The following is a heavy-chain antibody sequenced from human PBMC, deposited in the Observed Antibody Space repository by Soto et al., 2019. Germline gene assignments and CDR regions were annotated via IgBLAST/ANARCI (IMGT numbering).Heavy chain of an antibody. J-gene: IGHJ5*02. CDR3: AHRRPLPFPRGSYSSSWPSNWFDP. CDR2: MNPNSGNT. D-gene: IGHD6-13*01. Sequence: ALVNVSCKASGYTFTSYDINWVRQATGQGLEWMGWMNPNSGNTGYAQKFQGRVTMTRNTSISTAYMELSSLRSVDTATYYCAHRRPLPFPRGSYSSSWPSNWFDPWGQGTLVTVSS. CDR1: GYTFTSYD. V-gene: IGHV1-8*01.